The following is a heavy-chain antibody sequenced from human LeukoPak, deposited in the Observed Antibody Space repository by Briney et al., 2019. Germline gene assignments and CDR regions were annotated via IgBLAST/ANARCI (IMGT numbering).Heavy chain of an antibody. CDR3: ARGCGIFGVALKGFDP. CDR1: AYTFTGYY. V-gene: IGHV1-2*02. J-gene: IGHJ5*02. Sequence: ASVKVSCKASAYTFTGYYMHWVRQAPGQGLEWMGWINPNSGGTNYAQKFQGRVTMTRDTSISTAYMELSRLRSDDTAVYYCARGCGIFGVALKGFDPWGQGTLVTVSS. D-gene: IGHD3-3*01. CDR2: INPNSGGT.